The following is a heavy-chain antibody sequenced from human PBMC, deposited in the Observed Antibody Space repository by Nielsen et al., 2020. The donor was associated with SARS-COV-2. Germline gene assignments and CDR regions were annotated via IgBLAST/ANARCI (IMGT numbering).Heavy chain of an antibody. V-gene: IGHV3-7*05. CDR3: LQGGAS. D-gene: IGHD1-1*01. CDR1: GFSFRTSW. J-gene: IGHJ5*02. Sequence: GESLKISCAASGFSFRTSWMNWVRQGPGKRLEWVANINPDGSMKRHVDSVMGRFTISRDNARDSLYLQMNNLRAEDTAIYYCLQGGASWGQGTLVTVSS. CDR2: INPDGSMK.